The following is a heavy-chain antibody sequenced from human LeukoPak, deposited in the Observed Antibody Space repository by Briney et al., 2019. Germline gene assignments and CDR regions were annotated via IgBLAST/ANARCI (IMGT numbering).Heavy chain of an antibody. CDR2: ISGSGGST. J-gene: IGHJ4*02. CDR1: GFTFSSYA. D-gene: IGHD5-18*01. CDR3: AKGRGYSYGYEDY. Sequence: GGSLRLSCAASGFTFSSYAMSWVRQAPGKGLEWVSAISGSGGSTYYADSVKGRFTISRDNSKNSLYLQMNSLRAEDTAVYYCAKGRGYSYGYEDYWGQGTLVTVSS. V-gene: IGHV3-23*01.